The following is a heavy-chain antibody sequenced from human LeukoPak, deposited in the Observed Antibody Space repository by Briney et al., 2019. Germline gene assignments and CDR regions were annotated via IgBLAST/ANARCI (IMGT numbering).Heavy chain of an antibody. CDR1: GYSFTSYC. V-gene: IGHV5-51*01. CDR2: IYPGDSGP. Sequence: GESLKISCKVSGYSFTSYCIGWVRQMPGKGLEWMGIIYPGDSGPTYSPSFQGQVTISVDKSINTAYLQWSSLQASDTAMYYCGMSGDRVLLQDFDVWGQGTMVTVST. CDR3: GMSGDRVLLQDFDV. J-gene: IGHJ3*01. D-gene: IGHD1-26*01.